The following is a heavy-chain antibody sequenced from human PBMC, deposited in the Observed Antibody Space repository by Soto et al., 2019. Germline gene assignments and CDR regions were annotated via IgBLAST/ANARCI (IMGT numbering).Heavy chain of an antibody. CDR1: GFTFSTYS. J-gene: IGHJ3*02. V-gene: IGHV3-21*01. CDR2: ISSSISYI. CDR3: ARDRGGGLEGFDI. D-gene: IGHD3-10*01. Sequence: GGSLRLSCAASGFTFSTYSMNWVRQAPGKGLEWVSSISSSISYIYYADSVKGRFTNSRDNAKNSLYLQMNSLRAVDTAVYYCARDRGGGLEGFDIWGQGTMVTVSS.